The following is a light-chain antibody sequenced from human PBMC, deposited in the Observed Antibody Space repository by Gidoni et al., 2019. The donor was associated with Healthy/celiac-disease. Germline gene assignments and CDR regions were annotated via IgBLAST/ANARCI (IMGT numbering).Light chain of an antibody. CDR1: RSHIGSNT. CDR2: SNN. CDR3: AAWDDSLNGVV. J-gene: IGLJ2*01. V-gene: IGLV1-44*01. Sequence: QSVLTQPTSASGTPGQRVTISCSGSRSHIGSNTVNWYQQLPGTAPKLLIYSNNQRPSGVPDRFSGSKSGTSASLAISGLQSEDEADYYCAAWDDSLNGVVFGGGTKLTVL.